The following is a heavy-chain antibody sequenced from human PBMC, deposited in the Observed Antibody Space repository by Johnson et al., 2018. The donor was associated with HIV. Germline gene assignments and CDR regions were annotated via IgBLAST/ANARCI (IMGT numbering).Heavy chain of an antibody. CDR3: ARDLGSGYNDAFDI. Sequence: VQLVESGGGVVQPGRSLRLSCAASGFTFDDYAMHWVRQAPGKGLEWVSGIHWYGGSTGYADSVKGRFTISRDNAKNSLYLQMNSLRAEDTALYYCARDLGSGYNDAFDIWGQGTMVTISS. J-gene: IGHJ3*02. CDR2: IHWYGGST. CDR1: GFTFDDYA. V-gene: IGHV3-20*04. D-gene: IGHD3-22*01.